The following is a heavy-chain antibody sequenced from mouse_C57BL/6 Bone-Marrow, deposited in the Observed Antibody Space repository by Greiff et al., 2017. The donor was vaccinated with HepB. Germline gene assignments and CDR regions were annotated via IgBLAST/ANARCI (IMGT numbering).Heavy chain of an antibody. CDR2: IYPRSGNT. V-gene: IGHV1-81*01. Sequence: VQLVESGAELARPGASVKLSCKASGYTFTSYGISWVKQRTGQGLEWIGEIYPRSGNTYYNEKFKGKATLTADKSSSTAYMELRSLTSEDSAVYFCARSSPGPGFAYWGQGTLVTVSA. J-gene: IGHJ3*01. CDR1: GYTFTSYG. CDR3: ARSSPGPGFAY.